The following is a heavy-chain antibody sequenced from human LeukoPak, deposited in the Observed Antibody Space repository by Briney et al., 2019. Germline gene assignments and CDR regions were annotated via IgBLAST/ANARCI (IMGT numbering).Heavy chain of an antibody. CDR3: ARDHGCSGGSCYSDWFDP. CDR1: GDSVSSNSAA. J-gene: IGHJ5*02. CDR2: TYYRSKWYN. D-gene: IGHD2-15*01. V-gene: IGHV6-1*01. Sequence: SQTLSLTCAISGDSVSSNSAAWDWIRQSPSRGLEWLGRTYYRSKWYNDYAVSVKSLININPDISQNQFSLQLNSVTPEDTAVYYCARDHGCSGGSCYSDWFDPWGQGTLVTVSS.